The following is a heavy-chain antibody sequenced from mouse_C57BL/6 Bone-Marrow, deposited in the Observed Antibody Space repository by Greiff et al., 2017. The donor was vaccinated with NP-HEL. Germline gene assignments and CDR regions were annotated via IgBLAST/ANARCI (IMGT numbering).Heavy chain of an antibody. V-gene: IGHV1-69*01. Sequence: VQLQQSGAELVMPGASVKLSCKASGYTFTSYWMHWVKQRPGQGLEWIGEIDPSDSYTNYNQKFKGKSTLTVDKSSSTAYMQLSSLTSEDSAVYYCARHYGSRYYFDYWGQGTTLTVSS. D-gene: IGHD1-1*01. CDR1: GYTFTSYW. J-gene: IGHJ2*01. CDR3: ARHYGSRYYFDY. CDR2: IDPSDSYT.